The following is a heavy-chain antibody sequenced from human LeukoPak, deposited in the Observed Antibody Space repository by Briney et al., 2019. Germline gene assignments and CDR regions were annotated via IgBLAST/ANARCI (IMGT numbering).Heavy chain of an antibody. D-gene: IGHD3-16*01. CDR1: GFSFGNYA. CDR3: AKDGSWGDYQFYFYIDV. CDR2: ISASGHYT. J-gene: IGHJ6*03. V-gene: IGHV3-23*01. Sequence: GGSLRLSCAVSGFSFGNYAMSWVRQAPGKGLEWISGISASGHYTYTADSLKGRFTISRDNSKNTLYLQMNSLRAEDTALYYCAKDGSWGDYQFYFYIDVWGKGTTVTVSS.